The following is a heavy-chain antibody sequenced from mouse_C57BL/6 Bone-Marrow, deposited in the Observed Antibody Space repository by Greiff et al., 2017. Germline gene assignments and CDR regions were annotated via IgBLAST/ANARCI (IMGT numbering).Heavy chain of an antibody. CDR3: ARRRITTIVAPFAY. Sequence: VQLQQSGAELARPGASVKLSCKASGYTFTSYGISWVKQRTGQGLEWIGEIYPRSGTTYYNEKLKGKATLTADKSSSTAYMELRSLTSEDSAVYFCARRRITTIVAPFAYWGQGTLVTVSA. J-gene: IGHJ3*01. D-gene: IGHD1-1*01. V-gene: IGHV1-81*01. CDR1: GYTFTSYG. CDR2: IYPRSGTT.